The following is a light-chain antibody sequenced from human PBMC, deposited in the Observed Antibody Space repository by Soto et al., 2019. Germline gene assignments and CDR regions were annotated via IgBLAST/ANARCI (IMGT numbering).Light chain of an antibody. Sequence: QAVVTQPASVSGSPGQSITISCTGTSSDVGGYNYVCWYQQRPGKAPKLMIYEVSNRPSGVSRRFSGSKSGNTASLTISGLQAEDEADYYCSSYTSSSTLYVFGTGTKLTVL. CDR2: EVS. V-gene: IGLV2-14*01. CDR3: SSYTSSSTLYV. J-gene: IGLJ1*01. CDR1: SSDVGGYNY.